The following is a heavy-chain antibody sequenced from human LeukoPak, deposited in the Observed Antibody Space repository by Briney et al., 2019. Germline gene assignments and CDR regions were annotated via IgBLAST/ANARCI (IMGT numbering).Heavy chain of an antibody. D-gene: IGHD4-11*01. Sequence: GGSLRLSCAASGFTFSSYAMHWVRQAPGKGLEWVAFISYDGSNKNYVDPVKGRFTISRDNSKNTLYLQMNSLRAEDTAVYYCAREGIYSNYGLYYMDVWTKGTTVTVSS. V-gene: IGHV3-30*04. CDR1: GFTFSSYA. J-gene: IGHJ6*03. CDR2: ISYDGSNK. CDR3: AREGIYSNYGLYYMDV.